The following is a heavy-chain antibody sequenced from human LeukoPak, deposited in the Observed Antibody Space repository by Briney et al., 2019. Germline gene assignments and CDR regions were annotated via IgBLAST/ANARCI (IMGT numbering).Heavy chain of an antibody. CDR3: ARAYDNNDYFDY. CDR1: GYTFTGYY. J-gene: IGHJ4*02. CDR2: INPNSGGT. V-gene: IGHV1-2*02. D-gene: IGHD3-22*01. Sequence: GASVRVSCKASGYTFTGYYMHWVRQAPGQGLEWMGWINPNSGGTSYAQKFQGRVTMTRDTSISTAYMELTRLRFDDTAAYYCARAYDNNDYFDYWGQGTLVTVSS.